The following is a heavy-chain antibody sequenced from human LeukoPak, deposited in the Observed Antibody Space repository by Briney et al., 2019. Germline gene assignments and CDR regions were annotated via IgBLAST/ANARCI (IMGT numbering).Heavy chain of an antibody. D-gene: IGHD3-22*01. V-gene: IGHV4-31*03. Sequence: SETLSLTCTVSGGSISSGGYYWSWIRQHPGKGLEWIGYIYYSGSTYYNPSLKSRVTISVDTSKNQLSLKLSSVTAADTAVYYCARGNAGYYYDSGGYFYYGMDVWGQGTTVTVSS. CDR1: GGSISSGGYY. CDR2: IYYSGST. CDR3: ARGNAGYYYDSGGYFYYGMDV. J-gene: IGHJ6*02.